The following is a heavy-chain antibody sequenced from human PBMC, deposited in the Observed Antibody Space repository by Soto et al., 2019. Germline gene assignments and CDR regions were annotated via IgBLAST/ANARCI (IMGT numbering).Heavy chain of an antibody. CDR3: ACAQNYHLQDFCGMDV. Sequence: QVQLVQSGAEVKKPGASVKVSCKASGYTFTGYYMHWVRQAPGQGLEWMGWINPNSGGTNYAQKFQGRVTRTRDTSISTAYMELSRLRSDDTAVYYCACAQNYHLQDFCGMDVWGQGTTVTVSS. CDR1: GYTFTGYY. J-gene: IGHJ6*02. D-gene: IGHD2-2*01. CDR2: INPNSGGT. V-gene: IGHV1-2*02.